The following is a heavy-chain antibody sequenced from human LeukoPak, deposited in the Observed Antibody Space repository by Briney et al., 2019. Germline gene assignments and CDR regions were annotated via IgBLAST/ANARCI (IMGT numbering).Heavy chain of an antibody. J-gene: IGHJ4*02. V-gene: IGHV3-48*01. CDR3: ARASSYKIYFFDY. Sequence: GGSLRLSCAASGFTFSSYMMNWVRQAPGKGLEWVSYIRSSSSTIYYADSVRGGFTISRDNAQNSLYLQMNSLRAEDTAVYYCARASSYKIYFFDYWGQGTLVSVSS. CDR2: IRSSSSTI. CDR1: GFTFSSYM. D-gene: IGHD1-1*01.